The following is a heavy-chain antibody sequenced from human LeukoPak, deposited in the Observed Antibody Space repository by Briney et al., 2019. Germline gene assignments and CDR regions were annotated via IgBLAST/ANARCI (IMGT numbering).Heavy chain of an antibody. CDR2: ISGSGGST. D-gene: IGHD5-12*01. V-gene: IGHV3-23*01. Sequence: GGSLRLSCAASGFTFSSYAMSWVRQAPGKGLEWVSAISGSGGSTYYADSVKGRFTISRDNSKNTLYLQMNSLRAEDMAVYYCAKHSGYDFFLVVFDYWGQGTLVTVSS. CDR3: AKHSGYDFFLVVFDY. CDR1: GFTFSSYA. J-gene: IGHJ4*02.